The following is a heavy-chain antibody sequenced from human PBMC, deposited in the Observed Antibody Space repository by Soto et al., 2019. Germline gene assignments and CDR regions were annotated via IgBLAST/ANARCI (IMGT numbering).Heavy chain of an antibody. Sequence: QVQLVESGGGVVQPGRSLRLSCAASGYTFSSYGMHWVRQAPGKGLEWVAVISYDGSNKYYADSVKGRFTISRDNSKNTLYLTMNSLRAEDTAVYYCATFVGSFGGVVAHHWGQGTLVTVSS. CDR1: GYTFSSYG. V-gene: IGHV3-30*03. J-gene: IGHJ4*02. D-gene: IGHD3-16*02. CDR2: ISYDGSNK. CDR3: ATFVGSFGGVVAHH.